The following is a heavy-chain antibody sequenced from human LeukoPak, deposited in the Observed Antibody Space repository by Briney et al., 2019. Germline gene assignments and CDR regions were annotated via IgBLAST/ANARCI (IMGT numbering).Heavy chain of an antibody. D-gene: IGHD6-6*01. J-gene: IGHJ4*02. Sequence: GGSLRLSCAPSGFTFSSYSMNWVRQAPGKGLEWVSSISSSSSYIYYADSVKGRFTISRDNAKNSLYLRMNSLRAEDTAVYYCARNGGSSYDFDYWGQGTLVTVSS. V-gene: IGHV3-21*01. CDR3: ARNGGSSYDFDY. CDR1: GFTFSSYS. CDR2: ISSSSSYI.